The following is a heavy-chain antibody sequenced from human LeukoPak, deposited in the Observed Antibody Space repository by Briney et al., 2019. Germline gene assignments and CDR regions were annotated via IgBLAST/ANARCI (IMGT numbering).Heavy chain of an antibody. Sequence: ASVKVSCKASGYTFTGYYMHWVRQAPGQGLEWMGWINPNSGGTNYAQKFQGRVTMTRDTSISTAYMELSRLRSDDTAVYYCATSIAAALTYFDYWGQGTLVTVSS. CDR3: ATSIAAALTYFDY. D-gene: IGHD6-13*01. CDR1: GYTFTGYY. CDR2: INPNSGGT. V-gene: IGHV1-2*02. J-gene: IGHJ4*02.